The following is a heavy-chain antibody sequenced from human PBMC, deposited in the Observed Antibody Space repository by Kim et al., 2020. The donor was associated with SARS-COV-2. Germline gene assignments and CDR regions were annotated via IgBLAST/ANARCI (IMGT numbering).Heavy chain of an antibody. V-gene: IGHV7-4-1*02. D-gene: IGHD3-10*01. CDR3: ARRYYYGSGSYYSSYYYYGMDV. CDR2: INTNTGNP. J-gene: IGHJ6*02. CDR1: GYTFTSYA. Sequence: ASVKVSCKASGYTFTSYAMNWVRQAPGQGLEWMGWINTNTGNPTYAQGFTGRFVFSLDTSVSTAYLQISSLKAEDTAVYYCARRYYYGSGSYYSSYYYYGMDVWGQGTTVTVSS.